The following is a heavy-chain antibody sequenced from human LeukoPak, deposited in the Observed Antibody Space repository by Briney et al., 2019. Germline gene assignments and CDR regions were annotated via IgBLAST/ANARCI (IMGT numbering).Heavy chain of an antibody. D-gene: IGHD3-10*01. Sequence: GGSLRLSCAASGFTVDDCAMHWVRQAPGKGLEWVAGVSYNSVTIGYADSVKGRFTISRDNANNSLYLQINSLRAEDTALYYCAKDIARLWFGVWPGSAMDVWGHGTTVSVSS. CDR1: GFTVDDCA. V-gene: IGHV3-9*01. J-gene: IGHJ6*02. CDR2: VSYNSVTI. CDR3: AKDIARLWFGVWPGSAMDV.